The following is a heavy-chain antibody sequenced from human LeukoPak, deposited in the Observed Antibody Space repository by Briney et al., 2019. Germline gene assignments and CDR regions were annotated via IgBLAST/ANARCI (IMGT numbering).Heavy chain of an antibody. CDR3: ARGQDYYDSSGYYDY. Sequence: SETLSLTCTVSGGSISSYYWSWIRQPAGKGLEWIGRIYTSGSTYYNPSLKSRVTISVDTSKNQFSLKLSSVTAADTAVYYCARGQDYYDSSGYYDYWGQGTLVTVSS. J-gene: IGHJ4*02. CDR1: GGSISSYY. D-gene: IGHD3-22*01. V-gene: IGHV4-4*07. CDR2: IYTSGST.